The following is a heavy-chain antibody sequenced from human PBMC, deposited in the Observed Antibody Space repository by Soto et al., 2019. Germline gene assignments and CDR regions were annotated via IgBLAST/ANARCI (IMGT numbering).Heavy chain of an antibody. Sequence: GGSLRLSCAASGFTFSNYAMSWLRQPPGKGLEWVSAISGSGDRTYYADSVKGRFTISRDNSKNTLYLQMNSLRAEDSAVYYCVKERSGHSYAASWGQGSLVTVSS. D-gene: IGHD5-18*01. V-gene: IGHV3-23*01. CDR2: ISGSGDRT. CDR3: VKERSGHSYAAS. J-gene: IGHJ5*02. CDR1: GFTFSNYA.